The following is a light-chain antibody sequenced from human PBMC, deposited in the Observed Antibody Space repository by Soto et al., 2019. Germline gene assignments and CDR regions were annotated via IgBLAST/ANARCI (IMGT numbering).Light chain of an antibody. V-gene: IGKV1-39*01. J-gene: IGKJ5*01. CDR2: AAS. CDR1: QSISSY. CDR3: QQGYSTPIT. Sequence: DIQMTQSPSSLSASLVDRFAITFLASQSISSYLNWYQQKPGKAPKVLIYAASNLQSGVPSRFSGSGSGTDFALTISSLQPEDFATYYCQQGYSTPITFGQGTRLEI.